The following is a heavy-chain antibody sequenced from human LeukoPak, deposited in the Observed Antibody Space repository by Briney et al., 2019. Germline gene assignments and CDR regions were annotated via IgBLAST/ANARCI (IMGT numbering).Heavy chain of an antibody. Sequence: SETLSLTCTVSGGSISSGGYYWSWIRQHPGKGLEWIGYIYYSGSTYYNPSLRSRVTISVDTSKNQFSLKLCSVTAADTAVYYCARAARERDTLGFDYWGQGTLVTVSS. CDR2: IYYSGST. V-gene: IGHV4-31*03. D-gene: IGHD5-18*01. CDR1: GGSISSGGYY. CDR3: ARAARERDTLGFDY. J-gene: IGHJ4*02.